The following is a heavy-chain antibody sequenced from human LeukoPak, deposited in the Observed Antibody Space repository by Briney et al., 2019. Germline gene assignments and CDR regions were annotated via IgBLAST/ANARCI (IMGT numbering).Heavy chain of an antibody. CDR3: AGYCSSTRCQGPVFDN. Sequence: SVKVSCKASGYTFTSNYIHWVRQAPGQGLEWMGIIHPSGGDTNYAQKFQGRVAMTRDTSTSTVYMELSSLRSEDTAIYYCAGYCSSTRCQGPVFDNWGQGTLVTVSS. J-gene: IGHJ4*02. CDR2: IHPSGGDT. D-gene: IGHD2-2*01. CDR1: GYTFTSNY. V-gene: IGHV1-46*01.